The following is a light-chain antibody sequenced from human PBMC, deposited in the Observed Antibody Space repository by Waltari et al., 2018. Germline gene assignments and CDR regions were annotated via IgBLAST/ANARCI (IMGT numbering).Light chain of an antibody. CDR1: RSISGY. Sequence: DIQMTQSPSSLSASVGDRVTITCRASRSISGYLNWYQQKSEKAPDLLIFGASTLHSGVPSRFSGSGSGTDFTLTISSLQPDDFATYYCQQSYGIPWTFGEGTKVEIK. CDR2: GAS. V-gene: IGKV1-39*01. J-gene: IGKJ1*01. CDR3: QQSYGIPWT.